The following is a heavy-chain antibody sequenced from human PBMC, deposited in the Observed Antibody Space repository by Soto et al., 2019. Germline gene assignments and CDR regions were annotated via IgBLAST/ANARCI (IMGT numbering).Heavy chain of an antibody. CDR1: GFTFSSYA. D-gene: IGHD3-3*01. Sequence: EVQLLESGGGLVQPGGSLRLSCAASGFTFSSYAMSWVRQAPGKGLEWVSAISGSGGSTYYADSVKGRFTISRDNSKNTLYLQMNSLRAEDTAVYYCAKGKFLDWLLYDWYFDLWGRGTLVTVSS. J-gene: IGHJ2*01. CDR2: ISGSGGST. CDR3: AKGKFLDWLLYDWYFDL. V-gene: IGHV3-23*01.